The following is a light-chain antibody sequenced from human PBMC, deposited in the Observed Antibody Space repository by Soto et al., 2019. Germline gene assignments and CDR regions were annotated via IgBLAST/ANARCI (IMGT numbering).Light chain of an antibody. J-gene: IGKJ1*01. CDR3: QQYNSQRT. CDR1: QYISSW. CDR2: KAS. V-gene: IGKV1-5*03. Sequence: DIQMTQSPSTLSASVGDRVTITCRASQYISSWLAWYQQKPGKAHKLLIYKASSLESGVPSRFSGSVSGTEFTLTISSLQPDDFATYYCQQYNSQRTVGQGTKVEIK.